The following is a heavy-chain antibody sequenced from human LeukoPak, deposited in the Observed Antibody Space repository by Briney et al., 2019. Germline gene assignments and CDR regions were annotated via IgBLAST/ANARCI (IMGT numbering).Heavy chain of an antibody. CDR2: SSSSSNTI. D-gene: IGHD5-12*01. V-gene: IGHV3-48*03. J-gene: IGHJ4*02. Sequence: PGAPLRSSCAASGITFSSYDMNLVRQAAGEGLGLVSNSSSSSNTIYYADAVEGCFTSCRDNAKNSLNLQMNSLRAEDTALYYAARGVATITRRYFDYWGQGTLVTVSS. CDR3: ARGVATITRRYFDY. CDR1: GITFSSYD.